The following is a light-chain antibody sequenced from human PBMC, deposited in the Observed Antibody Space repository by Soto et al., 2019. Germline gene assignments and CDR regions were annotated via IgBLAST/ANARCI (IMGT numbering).Light chain of an antibody. CDR2: DAS. CDR3: QQSYYNPT. Sequence: DIQMTQSPSSLSASLGDRVTITCRAGQSVSNYLHWYQQKPGKAPNLLIYDASTLQSGVPSRFSGSGSGTDFTPTISSLQREDFATYYCQQSYYNPTFGQGTKVDI. CDR1: QSVSNY. J-gene: IGKJ1*01. V-gene: IGKV1-39*01.